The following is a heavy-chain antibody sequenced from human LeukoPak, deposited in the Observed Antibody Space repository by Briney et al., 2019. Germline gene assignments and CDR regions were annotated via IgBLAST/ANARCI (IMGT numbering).Heavy chain of an antibody. V-gene: IGHV4-34*01. CDR1: GGSFSGYY. CDR2: INHSGST. D-gene: IGHD6-19*01. J-gene: IGHJ4*02. Sequence: SETLSLTCAVYGGSFSGYYWSWIRQPPGKGLEWIGEINHSGSTNYNPSLKSRVTISVDTSKNQFPLKLSSVTAADTAVYYCARVRYSSGWYLGSANFDYWGQGTLVTVSS. CDR3: ARVRYSSGWYLGSANFDY.